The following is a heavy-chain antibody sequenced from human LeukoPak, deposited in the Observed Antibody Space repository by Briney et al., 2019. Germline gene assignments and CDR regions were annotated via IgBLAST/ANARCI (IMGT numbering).Heavy chain of an antibody. J-gene: IGHJ4*02. D-gene: IGHD3-22*01. CDR2: MIPIFGTA. V-gene: IGHV1-69*05. CDR1: GCTFSSYA. CDR3: ARGRPVDYDSSGYYYHFDY. Sequence: ASVKVSCKASGCTFSSYAISWVRQAPGQGLEWMGGMIPIFGTANYAQKFQGRVTITTDEPTSTAYMELSSLRSEDTAVYYCARGRPVDYDSSGYYYHFDYWGQGTLVTVSS.